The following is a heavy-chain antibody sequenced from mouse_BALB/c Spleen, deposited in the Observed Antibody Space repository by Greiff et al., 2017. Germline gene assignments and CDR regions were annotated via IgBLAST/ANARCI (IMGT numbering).Heavy chain of an antibody. CDR2: ISSGGSYT. V-gene: IGHV5-6*01. CDR3: ARRGYGNYGAWFAY. Sequence: EVQLQQSGGDLVKPGGSLKLSCAASGFTFSSYGMSWVRQTPDKRLEWVATISSGGSYTYYPDSVKGRFTISRDNAKNTLYLQMSSLKSEDTAMYYCARRGYGNYGAWFAYWGQGTLVTVSA. J-gene: IGHJ3*01. CDR1: GFTFSSYG. D-gene: IGHD2-10*02.